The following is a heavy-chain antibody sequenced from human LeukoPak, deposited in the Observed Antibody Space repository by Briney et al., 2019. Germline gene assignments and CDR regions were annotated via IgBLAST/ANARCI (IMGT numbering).Heavy chain of an antibody. Sequence: GGSLRLSCAASGFTFSSNAMSWVRQAPGKGLEWVSAISSSSDYIFYADSVQGRFTISRDNAVNSLFLQMNSLRAEDTAVYYCASRYCTSTNCYAFDIWGQGTVVTVSS. CDR3: ASRYCTSTNCYAFDI. CDR2: ISSSSDYI. V-gene: IGHV3-21*01. D-gene: IGHD2-2*01. J-gene: IGHJ3*02. CDR1: GFTFSSNA.